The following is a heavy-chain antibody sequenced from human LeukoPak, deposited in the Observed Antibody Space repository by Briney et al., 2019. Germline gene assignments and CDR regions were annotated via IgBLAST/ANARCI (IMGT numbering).Heavy chain of an antibody. J-gene: IGHJ3*02. CDR2: IYPGDSDT. CDR3: VKLMISGWSAFDI. D-gene: IGHD6-19*01. V-gene: IGHV5-51*01. CDR1: GYSFTSYW. Sequence: GESLKISCKGSGYSFTSYWIGWVRQMPGKGLEWMGIIYPGDSDTRYSPSFQGQVTISADRSISTAYLQWSSLKASDTAMYYCVKLMISGWSAFDIWGQGTMVTVSS.